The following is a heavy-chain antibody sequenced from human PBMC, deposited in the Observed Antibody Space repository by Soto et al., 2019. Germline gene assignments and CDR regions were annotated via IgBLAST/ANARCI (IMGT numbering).Heavy chain of an antibody. CDR1: GYTFTSYG. Sequence: ASVKVSCKASGYTFTSYGISWVRQAPGQGLEWMGRVSAYNGTTNYAKKFQGRFTIVVDTSTSTAYMELNSLRYEDTAVYYCARDKGYCSDTSCPDFDYWGQGTLVTVSS. CDR2: VSAYNGTT. J-gene: IGHJ4*02. V-gene: IGHV1-18*01. CDR3: ARDKGYCSDTSCPDFDY. D-gene: IGHD2-15*01.